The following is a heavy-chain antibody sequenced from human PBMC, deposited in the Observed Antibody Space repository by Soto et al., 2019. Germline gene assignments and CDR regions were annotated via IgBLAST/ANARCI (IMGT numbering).Heavy chain of an antibody. CDR3: AKEPATAKPEGVDF. Sequence: ASVKGSCKAAGYTFSDYYIRWGRQAPGQGLEWMGWINPNSGGTKYAPKFQGGVTMTRDTSITTAYMELSRLRSGDTAVYYCAKEPATAKPEGVDFWGQGTLVTVSS. D-gene: IGHD1-1*01. J-gene: IGHJ4*02. V-gene: IGHV1-2*02. CDR1: GYTFSDYY. CDR2: INPNSGGT.